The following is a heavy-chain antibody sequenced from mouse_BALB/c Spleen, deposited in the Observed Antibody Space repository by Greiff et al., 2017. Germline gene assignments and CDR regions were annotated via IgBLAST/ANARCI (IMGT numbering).Heavy chain of an antibody. CDR2: IYPGDGDT. CDR1: GYAFSSYW. CDR3: APFYDGYYVGFAY. J-gene: IGHJ3*01. V-gene: IGHV1-80*01. Sequence: AQGVESGAELVRPGSSVKISCKASGYAFSSYWMNWVKQRPGQGLEWIGQIYPGDGDTNYNGKFKGKATLTADKSSSTAYMQLSSLTSEDSAVYFCAPFYDGYYVGFAYWGQGTLVTVSA. D-gene: IGHD2-3*01.